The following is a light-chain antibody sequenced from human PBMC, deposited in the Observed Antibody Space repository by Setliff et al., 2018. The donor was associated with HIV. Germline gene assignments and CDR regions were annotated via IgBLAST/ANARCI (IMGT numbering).Light chain of an antibody. CDR3: SSYTSSSWV. V-gene: IGLV2-14*03. CDR2: DVS. CDR1: SSDVGGYNY. J-gene: IGLJ3*02. Sequence: QSALTQPASVSGSPGQSITISCTGTSSDVGGYNYVSWYQQHPGKAPKLMIYDVSNRPSGVSNRFSGSKSGNTASLTISGLQAEDEADYYCSSYTSSSWVFGGGTK.